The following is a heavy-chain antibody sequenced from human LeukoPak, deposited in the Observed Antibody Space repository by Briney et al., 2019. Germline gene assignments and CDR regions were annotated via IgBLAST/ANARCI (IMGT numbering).Heavy chain of an antibody. CDR1: GYTFTAYA. CDR2: INPNSGGT. CDR3: ARWFGDNFYYMDV. D-gene: IGHD3-10*01. Sequence: ASVKVSCKASGYTFTAYAMIWVRQAPGQGLEWMGWINPNSGGTNYAQKFQGGVTMTRDTSISTAYMELSRLRSDDTAVYYCARWFGDNFYYMDVWGKGTTVTISS. J-gene: IGHJ6*03. V-gene: IGHV1-2*02.